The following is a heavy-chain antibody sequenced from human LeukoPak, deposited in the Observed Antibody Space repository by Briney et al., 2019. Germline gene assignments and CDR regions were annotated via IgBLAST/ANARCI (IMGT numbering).Heavy chain of an antibody. CDR1: GGFISSSSYY. CDR3: ARTTGGEDWFDP. D-gene: IGHD3-16*01. Sequence: SETLSLTCTVSGGFISSSSYYWGWIRQPPGKGLEWIGSIYYSGSTYYNPSLKSRVTISVDTSKNQFSLKLSSVTAADTAVYYCARTTGGEDWFDPWGQGTLVTVSS. CDR2: IYYSGST. V-gene: IGHV4-39*01. J-gene: IGHJ5*02.